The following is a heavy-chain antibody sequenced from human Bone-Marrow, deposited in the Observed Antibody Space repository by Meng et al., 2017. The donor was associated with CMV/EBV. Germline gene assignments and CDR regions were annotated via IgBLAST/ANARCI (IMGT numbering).Heavy chain of an antibody. CDR2: IIPIFGTA. CDR3: ARICGVVPYYYYYYGMDV. J-gene: IGHJ6*02. D-gene: IGHD3-3*01. V-gene: IGHV1-69*01. CDR1: FSSYA. Sequence: FSSYASSWVRQAPGQGLEWMGGIIPIFGTANYAQKFQGRVTITADESTSTAYMELSSLRSEDTAVYYCARICGVVPYYYYYYGMDVWGQGATVTVSS.